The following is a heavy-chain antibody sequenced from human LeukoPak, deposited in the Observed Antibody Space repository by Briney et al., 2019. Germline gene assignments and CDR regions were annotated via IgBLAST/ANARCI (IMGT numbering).Heavy chain of an antibody. V-gene: IGHV3-9*01. CDR2: ISLNSGSI. CDR1: GFTFVDYA. CDR3: AKDISIAAAGTVGDYYYYGMDV. D-gene: IGHD6-13*01. Sequence: ALRLSCAASGFTFVDYAMHWFGQAPGKGLGWVSGISLNSGSISYADSEKGRFTISRDNAKNSPYLQMNSLRAEDTDLYYCAKDISIAAAGTVGDYYYYGMDVWGQGTTVTVSS. J-gene: IGHJ6*02.